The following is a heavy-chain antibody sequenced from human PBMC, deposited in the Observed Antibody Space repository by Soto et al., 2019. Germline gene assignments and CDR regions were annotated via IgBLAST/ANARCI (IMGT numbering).Heavy chain of an antibody. Sequence: ASVKVSCKASGYTFTGYYMHWLRQSPGQGLEWMGWINPNSGGTNYAQKFQGRVTMTRDTSISTAYMELSRLRFDDTAVYYCARDYPPDYYDSSGYYFGGWFDLWGQGTLVTVSS. V-gene: IGHV1-2*02. CDR2: INPNSGGT. D-gene: IGHD3-22*01. J-gene: IGHJ5*02. CDR3: ARDYPPDYYDSSGYYFGGWFDL. CDR1: GYTFTGYY.